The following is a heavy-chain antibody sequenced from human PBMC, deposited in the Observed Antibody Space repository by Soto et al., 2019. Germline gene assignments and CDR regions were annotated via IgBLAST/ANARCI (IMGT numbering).Heavy chain of an antibody. CDR3: ASSSGYSSGWWYYFDY. CDR2: IYHSGST. CDR1: GGSISSSSW. D-gene: IGHD6-19*01. J-gene: IGHJ4*02. V-gene: IGHV4-4*02. Sequence: LSLTCAVSGGSISSSSWWSWVRQPPGKGLEWIGEIYHSGSTNYNPSLKSRVTISVDKSKNQFSLKLSSVTAADTAVYHCASSSGYSSGWWYYFDYWGQGTLVTVSS.